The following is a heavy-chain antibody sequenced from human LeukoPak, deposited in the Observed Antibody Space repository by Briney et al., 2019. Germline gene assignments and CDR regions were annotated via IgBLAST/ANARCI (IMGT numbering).Heavy chain of an antibody. CDR1: GYTFTSYG. J-gene: IGHJ5*02. CDR2: ISAYNGNT. CDR3: ARARAFMGFGDIIET. V-gene: IGHV1-18*01. Sequence: ASVKVSCKASGYTFTSYGISWVRQAPGQGLEWMGWISAYNGNTNYAQKLQGRVTMTTDTSTSTAYMELRSLRSDDTAVYYCARARAFMGFGDIIETWGQGTLVTVSS. D-gene: IGHD3-10*01.